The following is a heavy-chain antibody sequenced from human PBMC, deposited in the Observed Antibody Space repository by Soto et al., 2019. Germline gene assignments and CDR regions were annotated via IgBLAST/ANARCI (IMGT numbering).Heavy chain of an antibody. V-gene: IGHV4-4*07. J-gene: IGHJ3*02. CDR2: IYSSGNT. CDR1: GGSIRNYF. Sequence: QVQLQESGPGLVKPSETLSLICTVSGGSIRNYFWTWIRQPAGKGLEWIWRIYSSGNTVYNASLRSRVTMSIDMSKNQFSLKLSSMTAADTAVYYCVRDVESPGISGSWGAFDIWGQGTVVTVSS. D-gene: IGHD1-20*01. CDR3: VRDVESPGISGSWGAFDI.